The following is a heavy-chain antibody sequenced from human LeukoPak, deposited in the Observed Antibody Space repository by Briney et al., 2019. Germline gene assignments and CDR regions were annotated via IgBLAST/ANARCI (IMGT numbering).Heavy chain of an antibody. J-gene: IGHJ3*02. V-gene: IGHV4-34*01. CDR3: ARAYVAVAFDI. CDR2: INHSGST. Sequence: SETLSLTCAVYGGSFSGYYWSWIRQPPGKGLEWIGEINHSGSTNYNPSLKSRVTISVDTSKNQFSLKLSSVTAADTAVYYCARAYVAVAFDIWGQGTMVTVSS. CDR1: GGSFSGYY. D-gene: IGHD3-10*02.